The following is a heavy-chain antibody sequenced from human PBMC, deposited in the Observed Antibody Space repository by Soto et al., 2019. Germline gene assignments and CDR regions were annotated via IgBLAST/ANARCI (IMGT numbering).Heavy chain of an antibody. CDR1: GFTFSSYG. V-gene: IGHV3-33*01. J-gene: IGHJ4*02. Sequence: GGSLRLSCAASGFTFSSYGMHWVRQAPGKGLEWVAVIWYDGSNKYYADSVKGRFTISRDNSKNTLYLQMNSLRAEDTAVYYCARDSRYGSGSYYNFEQGYWGQGTLVTVSS. D-gene: IGHD3-10*01. CDR3: ARDSRYGSGSYYNFEQGY. CDR2: IWYDGSNK.